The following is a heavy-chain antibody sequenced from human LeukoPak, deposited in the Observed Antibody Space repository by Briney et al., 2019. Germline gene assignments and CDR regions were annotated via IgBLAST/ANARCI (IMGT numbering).Heavy chain of an antibody. CDR3: ATDAGSYDSGTSYFDY. J-gene: IGHJ4*02. Sequence: PGGSLRLSCAASGFTFSGYSMYWVRQAPGKGLEWVSSISSSSSYIYYADSVRGRLTISKDNSKNTVYLQMSGLRAEDTAVYYCATDAGSYDSGTSYFDYWGQGTLVTVSS. D-gene: IGHD3-10*01. V-gene: IGHV3-21*01. CDR2: ISSSSSYI. CDR1: GFTFSGYS.